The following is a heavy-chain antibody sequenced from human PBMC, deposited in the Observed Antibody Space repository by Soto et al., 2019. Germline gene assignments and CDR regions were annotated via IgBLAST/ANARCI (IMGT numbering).Heavy chain of an antibody. V-gene: IGHV4-31*03. CDR2: IYYSGST. CDR1: GGSIISGGYY. Sequence: PSETLSLTCTVSGGSIISGGYYWIWIRQHPGKGLEWIGYIYYSGSTYYNPSLKSRVTISVDTSKNQFSLKLSSVTAADTAVYYCARAQPLPETYYDYVWGSPLPEYFDYWGQGTLVTVSS. CDR3: ARAQPLPETYYDYVWGSPLPEYFDY. D-gene: IGHD3-16*01. J-gene: IGHJ4*02.